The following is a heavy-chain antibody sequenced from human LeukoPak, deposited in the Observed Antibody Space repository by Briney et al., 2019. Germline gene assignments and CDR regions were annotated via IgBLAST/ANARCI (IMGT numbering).Heavy chain of an antibody. CDR1: GFTFSSYA. CDR3: ARDRGAAAGN. Sequence: PGGPLRLSCVVSGFTFSSYAMHWVRQAPGKGLEWVAVISYDGSNKYYADSVKGRFTMSRDNSKNTVYLQMDSLRAEDTAVYYCARDRGAAAGNWGQGTLVTVSS. J-gene: IGHJ4*02. CDR2: ISYDGSNK. V-gene: IGHV3-30*14. D-gene: IGHD6-13*01.